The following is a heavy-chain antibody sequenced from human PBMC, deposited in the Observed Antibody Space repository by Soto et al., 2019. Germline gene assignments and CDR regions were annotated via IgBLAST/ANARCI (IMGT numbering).Heavy chain of an antibody. D-gene: IGHD1-26*01. V-gene: IGHV3-7*03. J-gene: IGHJ3*02. Sequence: LLQPGGSLRLSCAASGFTFSTYWMSWVRQAPGKGLEWVANIKQDGSEKYYVDSVKGRFTISRDNAKNSLYLQMNSLRAEDTAVYYCARGGRRSGSYADAFDIWGQGTMVTVSS. CDR1: GFTFSTYW. CDR3: ARGGRRSGSYADAFDI. CDR2: IKQDGSEK.